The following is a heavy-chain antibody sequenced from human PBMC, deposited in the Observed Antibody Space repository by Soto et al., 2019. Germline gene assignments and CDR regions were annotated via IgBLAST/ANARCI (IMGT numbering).Heavy chain of an antibody. CDR1: GYSFTSYG. CDR3: ARDQSFDRYYYYGIDV. CDR2: ISTYNGNT. J-gene: IGHJ6*02. V-gene: IGHV1-18*01. Sequence: GASVKVSCKASGYSFTSYGISWVRQAPGQGLEWMGWISTYNGNTYYAQKLQGRVTMTTDTSTSTVYMELRSLRSDDTAVYYCARDQSFDRYYYYGIDVWGQGTTVTVSS.